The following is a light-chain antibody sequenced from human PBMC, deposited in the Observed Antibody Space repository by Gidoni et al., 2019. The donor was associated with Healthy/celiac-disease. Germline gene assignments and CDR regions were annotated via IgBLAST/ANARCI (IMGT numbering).Light chain of an antibody. CDR1: QSISSW. CDR2: KAS. V-gene: IGKV1-5*03. Sequence: DIQMTQSPSTLSASVGDRVTITCRASQSISSWLAWYQQKPGRAPKLLIYKASSLESGVPSGFSGSGSGTEFTLTISSLQPDDFATYYCHQYDTYPWTFXQXTKVEIK. CDR3: HQYDTYPWT. J-gene: IGKJ1*01.